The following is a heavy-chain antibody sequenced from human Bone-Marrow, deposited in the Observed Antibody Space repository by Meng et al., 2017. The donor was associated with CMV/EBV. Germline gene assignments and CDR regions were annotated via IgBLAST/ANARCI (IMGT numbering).Heavy chain of an antibody. CDR3: AKDTPIHDSSGSTPYFDY. CDR1: GYTFTSYG. V-gene: IGHV1-18*03. Sequence: ASVKVSCKASGYTFTSYGISWVRQAPGQGLEWMGWISAYNGNTNYAQKLQGRVTMTTDTSTSTAYMELRSLRSDDMAVYYCAKDTPIHDSSGSTPYFDYWGQGTLVTVSS. D-gene: IGHD3-22*01. J-gene: IGHJ4*02. CDR2: ISAYNGNT.